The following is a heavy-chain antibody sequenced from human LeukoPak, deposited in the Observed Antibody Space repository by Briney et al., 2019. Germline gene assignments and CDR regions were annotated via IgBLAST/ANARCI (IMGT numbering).Heavy chain of an antibody. CDR2: ISWNSGSI. V-gene: IGHV3-9*01. CDR3: AKIAAAGNDYYYGMDV. CDR1: GFTFDDYA. D-gene: IGHD6-13*01. J-gene: IGHJ6*02. Sequence: GGSLRLSCAASGFTFDDYAMHWVRQAPGKGLEWVSGISWNSGSIGYADSVKGRFTISRDNAKNSLYLQMNSLRAEDTALYYCAKIAAAGNDYYYGMDVRAPGTTVTVSS.